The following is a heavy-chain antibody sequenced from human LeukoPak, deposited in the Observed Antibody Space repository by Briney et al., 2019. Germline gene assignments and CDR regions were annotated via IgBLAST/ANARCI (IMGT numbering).Heavy chain of an antibody. J-gene: IGHJ4*02. CDR1: EFAFSTYS. Sequence: GGSLRLSCTASEFAFSTYSMNWVRQAPGKGLEWISSITSTATYIYYADSVKGRFTISRDNTKNSLYLQMNSLRAEDTAVYFCARVAGGKFHLDYWGQGTQVTVSS. D-gene: IGHD6-13*01. CDR3: ARVAGGKFHLDY. CDR2: ITSTATYI. V-gene: IGHV3-21*01.